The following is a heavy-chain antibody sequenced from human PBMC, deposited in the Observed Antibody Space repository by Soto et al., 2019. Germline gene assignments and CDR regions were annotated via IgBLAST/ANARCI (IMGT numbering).Heavy chain of an antibody. D-gene: IGHD3-16*02. CDR1: GGSISRGGDY. CDR2: IYYSGST. Sequence: PSETLSLTCTVSGGSISRGGDYWSWIRQHPGKGLEWIGYIYYSGSTYYNPSLKSRVTISVDTSKNQFSLKLSSVTAADTAVYYCARDRIMITFGGVIRVTNYYYGMDVWGQGTTVTVSS. J-gene: IGHJ6*02. V-gene: IGHV4-30-4*08. CDR3: ARDRIMITFGGVIRVTNYYYGMDV.